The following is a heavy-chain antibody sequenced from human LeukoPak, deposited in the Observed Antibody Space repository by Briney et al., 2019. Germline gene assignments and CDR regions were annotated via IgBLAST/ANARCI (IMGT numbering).Heavy chain of an antibody. D-gene: IGHD1/OR15-1a*01. CDR3: ARDQGEQSANDRLRYNYHYMDV. CDR1: GYTFISYY. J-gene: IGHJ6*03. CDR2: INPSGGIT. Sequence: ASVKVSCKASGYTFISYYMHWVRQAPGQGLEWMGVINPSGGITNYAQKFQGRVTMTRDMSTSTVYMELSSLRSGDTAVYYCARDQGEQSANDRLRYNYHYMDVWGTGTTVTVSS. V-gene: IGHV1-46*01.